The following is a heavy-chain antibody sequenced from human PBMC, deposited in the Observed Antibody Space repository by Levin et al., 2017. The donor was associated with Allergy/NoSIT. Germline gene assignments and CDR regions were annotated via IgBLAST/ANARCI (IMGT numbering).Heavy chain of an antibody. CDR3: ARGAADGTYHYYYYMDV. J-gene: IGHJ6*03. Sequence: SLLLSFSSSFFHFLMFCLPCVRPAPGPFLSFFSLLFSSCLPKYYADSVKGRFTISRDNPKNTLYLQVNSLRAEDTAVYYCARGAADGTYHYYYYMDVWGKGTTVTVSS. D-gene: IGHD6-13*01. V-gene: IGHV3-33*01. CDR1: FFHFLMFC. CDR2: LFSSCLPK.